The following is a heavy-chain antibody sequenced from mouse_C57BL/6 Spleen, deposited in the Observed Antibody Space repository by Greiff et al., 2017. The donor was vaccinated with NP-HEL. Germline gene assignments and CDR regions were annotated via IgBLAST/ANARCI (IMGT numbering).Heavy chain of an antibody. J-gene: IGHJ3*01. CDR1: GYTFTDYN. CDR2: INPNNGGT. CDR3: ARDDGYYPFAY. V-gene: IGHV1-18*01. Sequence: VHVKQSGPELVKPGASVTIPCKASGYTFTDYNLAWVKQSHGKSLEWIGDINPNNGGTIYNQKFKGKATLTVDKSSSTAYMELRSLTSEDTAVYYCARDDGYYPFAYWGQGTLVTVSA. D-gene: IGHD2-3*01.